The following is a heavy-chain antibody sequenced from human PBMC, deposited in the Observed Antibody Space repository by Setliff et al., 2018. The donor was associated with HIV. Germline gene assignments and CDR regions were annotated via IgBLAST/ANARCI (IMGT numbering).Heavy chain of an antibody. V-gene: IGHV1-8*02. CDR3: ARRTTIFGVVIEFDP. J-gene: IGHJ5*02. D-gene: IGHD3-3*01. CDR1: GYTFTSYD. Sequence: ASVKVSCKASGYTFTSYDINWVRQATGQGLEWMGWMNPNSGNTGYEQKFQGRVTMTRNTSISTAYMELSSLRSEDTAVYYCARRTTIFGVVIEFDPWGQGTLVTVSS. CDR2: MNPNSGNT.